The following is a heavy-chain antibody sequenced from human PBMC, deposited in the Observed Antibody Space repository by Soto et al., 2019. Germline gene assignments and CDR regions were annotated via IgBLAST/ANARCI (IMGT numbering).Heavy chain of an antibody. J-gene: IGHJ3*02. CDR3: ARGSREVLGDAFDI. Sequence: ASVKVSCKASGYTFTSYYINWVRQATGQGLEWMGWMNPNSGNTGYAQKFQGRVTMTRNTSISTAYMELSSLRSEDTAVYYCARGSREVLGDAFDIWGQGTMVTVSS. D-gene: IGHD3-16*01. CDR2: MNPNSGNT. CDR1: GYTFTSYY. V-gene: IGHV1-8*01.